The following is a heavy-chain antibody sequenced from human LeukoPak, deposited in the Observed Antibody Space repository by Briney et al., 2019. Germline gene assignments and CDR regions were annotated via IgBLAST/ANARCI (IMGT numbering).Heavy chain of an antibody. CDR1: GYSFTSYW. J-gene: IGHJ4*02. V-gene: IGHV5-51*01. CDR2: IYPGDSDT. CDR3: ARRHLGYNSGAGY. Sequence: GESLQISCQGSGYSFTSYWIGWVRQMPGKGREWMGIIYPGDSDTRYSPSFQGQVTISADKSISTAYLQWSSLKASDTAMYYCARRHLGYNSGAGYWGQGTLVTVSS. D-gene: IGHD5-24*01.